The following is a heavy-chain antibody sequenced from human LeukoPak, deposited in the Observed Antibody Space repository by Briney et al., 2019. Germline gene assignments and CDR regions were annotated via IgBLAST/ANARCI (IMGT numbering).Heavy chain of an antibody. Sequence: GGSLRLSCAVAGFTFSSYGMNWVRQAPGKGLEWVSAISGSGGSTYYADSVKGRFTISRDNSKNTLYLQMNSLRAEDTAVYYCAKDLMYYYDSSGYYWGRYFDYWGQGTLVTVSS. J-gene: IGHJ4*02. CDR2: ISGSGGST. CDR3: AKDLMYYYDSSGYYWGRYFDY. D-gene: IGHD3-22*01. V-gene: IGHV3-23*01. CDR1: GFTFSSYG.